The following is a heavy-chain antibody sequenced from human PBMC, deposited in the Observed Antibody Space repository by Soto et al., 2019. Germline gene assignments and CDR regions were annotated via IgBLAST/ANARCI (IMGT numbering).Heavy chain of an antibody. V-gene: IGHV3-23*01. CDR2: ISGGGDRT. CDR1: GFTFINYA. D-gene: IGHD2-2*01. J-gene: IGHJ2*01. CDR3: ARKVLGSTSRPDWWYFDL. Sequence: VQLLESGGGLVQPGGSLRLSCVGSGFTFINYAMNWVRQPPGKGLEWVSGISGGGDRTFDADSVKGRFTISRDNSKNTVNLQMNSLRADDTAVYYCARKVLGSTSRPDWWYFDLWGRGTLVTVSS.